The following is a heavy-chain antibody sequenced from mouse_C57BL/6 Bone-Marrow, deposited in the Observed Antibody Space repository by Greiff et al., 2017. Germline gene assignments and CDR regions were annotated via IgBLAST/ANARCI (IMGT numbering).Heavy chain of an antibody. CDR1: GYTFTSYW. V-gene: IGHV1-55*01. J-gene: IGHJ1*03. CDR2: IYPGSGST. CDR3: ARPYYSNYWYVDV. D-gene: IGHD2-5*01. Sequence: QVQLQQPGAELVKPGASVTMSCKASGYTFTSYWITWVKQRPGQGLEWIGDIYPGSGSTNYNEKFKSKATLTVDSSSSTAYMQLSSLTSEDSAFYYCARPYYSNYWYVDVWGKGTTVTVSA.